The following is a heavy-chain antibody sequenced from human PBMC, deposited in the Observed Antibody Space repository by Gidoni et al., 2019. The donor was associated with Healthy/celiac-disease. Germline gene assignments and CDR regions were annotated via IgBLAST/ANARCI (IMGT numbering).Heavy chain of an antibody. CDR3: TERAVAGATLGAFDI. CDR1: GFTFSNAC. D-gene: IGHD1-26*01. J-gene: IGHJ3*02. V-gene: IGHV3-15*07. CDR2: NNIKTDGVTT. Sequence: EVQLVESGVGLVKPGGSLRLSCAASGFTFSNACMNWVRQAPGKGLEGCGRNNIKTDGVTTDYAAPVKGRFTISRDDSKNTLYLQMNSLKTEDTAVYYCTERAVAGATLGAFDIWGQGTMVTVSS.